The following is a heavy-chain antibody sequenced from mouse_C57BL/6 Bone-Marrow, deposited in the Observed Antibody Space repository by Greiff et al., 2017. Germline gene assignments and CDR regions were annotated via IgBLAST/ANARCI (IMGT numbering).Heavy chain of an antibody. V-gene: IGHV1-26*01. CDR1: GYTFTDYY. J-gene: IGHJ1*03. Sequence: VQLKESGPELVKPGASVKISCKASGYTFTDYYMNWVKQSHGKSLEWIGDINPNNGGTSYNQKFKGKATLTVDKSSSTAYMELRSLTSEDSAVYYCARPGRYGYFDVWGTGTTVTVSS. CDR3: ARPGRYGYFDV. CDR2: INPNNGGT.